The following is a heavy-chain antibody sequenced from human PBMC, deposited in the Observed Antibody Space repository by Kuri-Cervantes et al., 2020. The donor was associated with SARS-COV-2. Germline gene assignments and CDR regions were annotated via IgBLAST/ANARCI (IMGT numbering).Heavy chain of an antibody. CDR2: ISAYNGDT. D-gene: IGHD7-27*01. Sequence: ASVKVSCKASGYTFTSYYMHWVRQAPGQGLEWMGWISAYNGDTNYAQNVQGRVTMTTDTSTNTAYMELRSLRSDDTVVYYCARDRTGDGDWEYYFDYWGQGTPVTVSS. V-gene: IGHV1-18*04. CDR3: ARDRTGDGDWEYYFDY. CDR1: GYTFTSYY. J-gene: IGHJ4*02.